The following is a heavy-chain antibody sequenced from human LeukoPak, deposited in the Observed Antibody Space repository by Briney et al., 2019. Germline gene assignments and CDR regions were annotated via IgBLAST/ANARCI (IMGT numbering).Heavy chain of an antibody. V-gene: IGHV3-53*01. CDR1: GFTVSSNY. J-gene: IGHJ4*02. CDR2: IYSGGST. CDR3: ARAPLVDTAMERDY. D-gene: IGHD5-18*01. Sequence: GGSLRLSCAASGFTVSSNYMSWVRQAPGKGLEWVSVIYSGGSTYYADSVKGRFTISRDNSKNTLYLQMNSLRAEDTAVYYCARAPLVDTAMERDYWGQGTLVTVSS.